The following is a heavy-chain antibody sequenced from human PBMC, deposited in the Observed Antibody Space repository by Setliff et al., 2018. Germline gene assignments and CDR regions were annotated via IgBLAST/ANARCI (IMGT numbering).Heavy chain of an antibody. J-gene: IGHJ2*01. D-gene: IGHD4-17*01. Sequence: PSETLSLTCSVSSGSIGSHYWNWMRQPPGKGLEWIGHVFHTGSTKYNPSLRSRVTISVDTSENYFSLRLTSVTAADTAVYYCARAPPSVLYGDYGPRQYFDLWSRGSLVTVSS. V-gene: IGHV4-59*11. CDR1: SGSIGSHY. CDR2: VFHTGST. CDR3: ARAPPSVLYGDYGPRQYFDL.